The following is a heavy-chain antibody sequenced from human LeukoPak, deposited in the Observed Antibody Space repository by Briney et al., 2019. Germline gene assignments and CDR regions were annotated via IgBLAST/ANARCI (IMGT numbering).Heavy chain of an antibody. J-gene: IGHJ4*02. V-gene: IGHV3-23*01. Sequence: PGGSLRLSCAASGLTFSSYSMNWVRQAPGKGLEWVSSITGNGGSTYYADSVKGRFSISRDNSKNTLYLQMDSLRAEDTAVYHCARDSGSYLQPTDYWGQGTLVTVSS. CDR1: GLTFSSYS. D-gene: IGHD1-26*01. CDR3: ARDSGSYLQPTDY. CDR2: ITGNGGST.